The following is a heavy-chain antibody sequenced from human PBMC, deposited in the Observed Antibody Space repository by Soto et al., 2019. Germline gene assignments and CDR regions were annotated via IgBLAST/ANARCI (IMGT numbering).Heavy chain of an antibody. CDR2: VNPIVGMS. J-gene: IGHJ4*02. CDR1: GGTFNSYT. Sequence: QVQLVQSGPEVKKPGSSVKVSCTASGGTFNSYTLNWVRQAPGQRPEWVGRVNPIVGMSTSASKFRGRVTLTADKSTNRAYMDLTGLKSEDTAVYYCATSYGSGSTHFDSWGQGTLVTVAS. CDR3: ATSYGSGSTHFDS. V-gene: IGHV1-69*02. D-gene: IGHD3-10*01.